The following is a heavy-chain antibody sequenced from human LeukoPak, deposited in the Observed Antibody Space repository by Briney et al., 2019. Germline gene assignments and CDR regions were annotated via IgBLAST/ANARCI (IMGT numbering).Heavy chain of an antibody. J-gene: IGHJ5*02. Sequence: PGGSLRLSCAASGFTFSSYAMHWVRQAPGKGLEWVSAISGSGGSTYYADSVKGRFTISRDNSKNTLYLQMNSLRAEDTAVYYCAKDLGIFGVVIIDNWFDPWGQGTLVTVSS. CDR2: ISGSGGST. CDR1: GFTFSSYA. V-gene: IGHV3-23*01. CDR3: AKDLGIFGVVIIDNWFDP. D-gene: IGHD3-3*01.